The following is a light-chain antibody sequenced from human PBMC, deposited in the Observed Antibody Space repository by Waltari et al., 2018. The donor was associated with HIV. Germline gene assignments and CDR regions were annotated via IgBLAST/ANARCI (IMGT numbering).Light chain of an antibody. CDR1: SSNTGAGYD. J-gene: IGLJ2*01. Sequence: QSVLTQPPSVSGAPGQRVPISCTGSSSNTGAGYDVHWYQQLPGTAPKLLIYGNSNRPSGVPDRFSGSKSGTSASLAITGLQAEDEADYYCQSYDSSLSAPVVFGGGTKLTVL. CDR3: QSYDSSLSAPVV. V-gene: IGLV1-40*01. CDR2: GNS.